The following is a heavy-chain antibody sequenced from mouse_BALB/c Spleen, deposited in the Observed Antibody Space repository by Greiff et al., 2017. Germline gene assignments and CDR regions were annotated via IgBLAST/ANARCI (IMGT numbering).Heavy chain of an antibody. V-gene: IGHV5-12-1*01. D-gene: IGHD1-1*01. J-gene: IGHJ3*01. CDR1: GFAFSSYD. CDR2: ISSGGGST. Sequence: EVHLVESGGGLVKPGGSLKLSCAASGFAFSSYDMSWVRQTPEKRLEWVAYISSGGGSTYYPDTVKGRFTISRDNAKNTLYLQMSSLKSEDTAMYYCARHGAYVSAWFAYWGQGTLVTVSA. CDR3: ARHGAYVSAWFAY.